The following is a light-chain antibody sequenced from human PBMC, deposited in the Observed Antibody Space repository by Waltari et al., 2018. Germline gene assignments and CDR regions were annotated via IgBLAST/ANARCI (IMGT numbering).Light chain of an antibody. CDR3: QQYAGSLLT. CDR2: GAS. CDR1: QSVSSNF. V-gene: IGKV3-20*01. Sequence: ELVLTQSPGTLSLSTGERATLPCRASQSVSSNFLAWYQQKAGQAPRLLIYGASSRATGIPDRFSGSGSGTDFTLTISRLEPEDFAVYYCQQYAGSLLTFGGGTKVEI. J-gene: IGKJ4*01.